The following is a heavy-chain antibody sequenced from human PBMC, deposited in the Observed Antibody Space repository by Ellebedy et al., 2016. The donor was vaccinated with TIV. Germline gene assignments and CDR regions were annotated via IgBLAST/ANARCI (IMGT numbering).Heavy chain of an antibody. CDR3: ARRGVVDHPALFQY. V-gene: IGHV3-48*04. CDR1: GFTFSSYS. Sequence: GESLKISCAASGFTFSSYSMNWVRQAPGKGLEWVSYISSSSSTIYYADSVKGRFTISRDNAKNSLYLQMNSLRAEDTAVYYCARRGVVDHPALFQYWGQGTLVTVSS. CDR2: ISSSSSTI. J-gene: IGHJ1*01. D-gene: IGHD2-15*01.